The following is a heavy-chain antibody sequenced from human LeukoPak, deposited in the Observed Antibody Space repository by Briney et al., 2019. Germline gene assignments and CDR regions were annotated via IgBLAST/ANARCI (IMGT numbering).Heavy chain of an antibody. J-gene: IGHJ4*02. V-gene: IGHV3-73*01. CDR2: IRSKANSYAT. CDR1: GFAFSGSA. Sequence: GGSLRLSCAASGFAFSGSAMHWVRQASGKGLEWVGRIRSKANSYATAYAASVKGRFTISRDDSKNTAYLQMNSLKTEDTAVYYCTRRDDVVLLVTNDYWGQGTLVTVSS. D-gene: IGHD2-8*02. CDR3: TRRDDVVLLVTNDY.